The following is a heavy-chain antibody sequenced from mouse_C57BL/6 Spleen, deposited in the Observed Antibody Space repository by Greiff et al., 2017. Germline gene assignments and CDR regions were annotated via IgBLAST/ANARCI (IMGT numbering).Heavy chain of an antibody. J-gene: IGHJ4*01. Sequence: VQLQQPGAELVKPGASVKLSCKASGYTFTSYWMHWVKQRPGQGLEWIGMIHPNSGSTNYNEKFKSKATLTVDKSSSTAYMQLSSLTSEDSAVYYCANYYYGSSSYAMDYWGQGTSVTVSS. CDR3: ANYYYGSSSYAMDY. CDR2: IHPNSGST. D-gene: IGHD1-1*01. V-gene: IGHV1-64*01. CDR1: GYTFTSYW.